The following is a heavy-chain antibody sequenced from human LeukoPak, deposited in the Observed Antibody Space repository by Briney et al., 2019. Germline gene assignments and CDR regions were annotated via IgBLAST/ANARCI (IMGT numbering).Heavy chain of an antibody. V-gene: IGHV3-48*04. D-gene: IGHD3-10*01. CDR3: ARQRGNWFDS. CDR2: MSGYGSDI. Sequence: RPGGSLRLSCAASGFTFSSYGMSWVRQAPGKGLEWLSYMSGYGSDIYYADSVKGRFTISRDNAKNSVYLQMNSLRAEDTALYYCARQRGNWFDSWGQGTLVTVSS. J-gene: IGHJ5*01. CDR1: GFTFSSYG.